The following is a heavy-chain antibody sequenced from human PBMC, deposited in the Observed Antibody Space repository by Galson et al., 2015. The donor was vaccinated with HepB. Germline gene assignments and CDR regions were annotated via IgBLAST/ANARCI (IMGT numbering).Heavy chain of an antibody. J-gene: IGHJ6*02. CDR3: AKARNCYESSGRTGGGYYYGMDV. CDR2: ISGSGGST. Sequence: SLRLSCAASGFTFSSYAMSWVRQAPGKGLEWVSAISGSGGSTYYADSVKGRFTISRDNSKNTLYLQMNSLRAEDTAVYYCAKARNCYESSGRTGGGYYYGMDVWVQGTPVTVSS. D-gene: IGHD3-22*01. CDR1: GFTFSSYA. V-gene: IGHV3-23*01.